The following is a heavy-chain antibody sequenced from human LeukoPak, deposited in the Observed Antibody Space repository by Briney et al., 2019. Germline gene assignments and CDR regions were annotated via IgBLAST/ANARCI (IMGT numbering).Heavy chain of an antibody. Sequence: GGSLGLSCAASGFTFSSYAMSWVRQAPGKGLEWVSAISGSGGSTYYADSVKGRFTISRDNSKNTLYLQMNSLRAEDTAVYYCAKGSSWIDYYFDYWGQGTLVTVSS. V-gene: IGHV3-23*01. CDR2: ISGSGGST. CDR1: GFTFSSYA. CDR3: AKGSSWIDYYFDY. J-gene: IGHJ4*02. D-gene: IGHD6-13*01.